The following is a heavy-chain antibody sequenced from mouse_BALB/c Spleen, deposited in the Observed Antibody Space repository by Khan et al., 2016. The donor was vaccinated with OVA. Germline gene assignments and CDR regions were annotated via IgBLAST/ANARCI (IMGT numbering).Heavy chain of an antibody. CDR3: ARMGTSRATLWFAY. Sequence: QVQLKESGAELVKPGASVKLSCKASGYTFINYYMYWVKQRPGQGLEWIGEINTSNGGTNFNEKFKNKATLTVDKSSSTAYMQLNSLTSEDSAVYYCARMGTSRATLWFAYWGQGTLVTVSA. V-gene: IGHV1S81*02. J-gene: IGHJ3*01. CDR2: INTSNGGT. CDR1: GYTFINYY. D-gene: IGHD3-1*01.